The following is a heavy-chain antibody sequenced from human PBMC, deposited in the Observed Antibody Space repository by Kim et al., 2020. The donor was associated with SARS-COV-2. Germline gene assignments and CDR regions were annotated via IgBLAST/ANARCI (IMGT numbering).Heavy chain of an antibody. J-gene: IGHJ3*02. Sequence: ASVKVSCKASGYTFTSYDINWVRQATGQGLEWMGWMNPNSGNTGYAQKFQGRVTMTRNTSISTAYMELSSLRSEDTAVYYCASPDETAKGAFDIWGQGTMVTVSS. CDR1: GYTFTSYD. V-gene: IGHV1-8*01. CDR2: MNPNSGNT. CDR3: ASPDETAKGAFDI. D-gene: IGHD5-18*01.